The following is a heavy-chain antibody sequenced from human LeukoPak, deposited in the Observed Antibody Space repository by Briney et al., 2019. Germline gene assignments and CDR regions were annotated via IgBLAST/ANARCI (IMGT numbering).Heavy chain of an antibody. CDR3: ARPQITTTHYYYGMDV. CDR2: IWYDGSNK. V-gene: IGHV3-33*08. Sequence: PGGSLRLSCAASGLSVSSSYMSWVRQAPGKGLEWVAVIWYDGSNKYYADSVKGRFTISRDNSKNTLYLQMNSLRAEDTAVYYCARPQITTTHYYYGMDVWGQGTTVTVSS. D-gene: IGHD4-11*01. CDR1: GLSVSSSY. J-gene: IGHJ6*02.